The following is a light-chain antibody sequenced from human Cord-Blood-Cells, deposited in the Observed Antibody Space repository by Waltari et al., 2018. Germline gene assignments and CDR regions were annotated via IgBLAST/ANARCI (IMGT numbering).Light chain of an antibody. CDR1: SSDVGGYNY. CDR3: SSYAGSNNLV. CDR2: EVS. V-gene: IGLV2-8*01. Sequence: QSALTQPPSASGSPGQSVTISCTGTSSDVGGYNYVSWYQQHPGKAPKLLIYEVSKRPSGCPDRFSGSESGNTASLTVSGLQAEDETDYYCSSYAGSNNLVFGGGTKLTVL. J-gene: IGLJ3*02.